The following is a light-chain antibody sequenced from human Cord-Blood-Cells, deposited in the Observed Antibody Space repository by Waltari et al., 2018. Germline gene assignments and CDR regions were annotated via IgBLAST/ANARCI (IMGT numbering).Light chain of an antibody. CDR1: SSDVGSDNL. CDR2: EVS. J-gene: IGLJ3*02. Sequence: QSAPDQPASVSGSPGPLITISCTGTSSDVGSDNLVSWYQQHPGKAPKLLIDEVSKRSYGVSNRLSGSKSGNTASLTISGLQAEDEADYYSCSYAGSSIWVFGGGTKLTVL. V-gene: IGLV2-23*02. CDR3: CSYAGSSIWV.